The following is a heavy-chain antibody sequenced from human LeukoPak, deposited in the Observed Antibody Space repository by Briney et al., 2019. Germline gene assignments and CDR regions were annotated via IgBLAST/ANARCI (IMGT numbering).Heavy chain of an antibody. J-gene: IGHJ4*02. CDR1: GFTFNSYD. V-gene: IGHV3-48*03. CDR2: ISSSGSTI. D-gene: IGHD3-9*01. CDR3: ARTRQDYDILTGYYTKSGSDY. Sequence: PGGSLRLSCAASGFTFNSYDMNWVRQAPGKGLEWVSYISSSGSTIYYADSVKGRFTISRDNAKNSLYLQMNSLRAEDTAVYYCARTRQDYDILTGYYTKSGSDYWGQGTLVTVSS.